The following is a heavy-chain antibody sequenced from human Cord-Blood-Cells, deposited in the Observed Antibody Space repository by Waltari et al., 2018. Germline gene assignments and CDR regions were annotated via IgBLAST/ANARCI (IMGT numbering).Heavy chain of an antibody. CDR1: GFTFSSYW. D-gene: IGHD3-22*01. V-gene: IGHV3-7*01. J-gene: IGHJ4*02. Sequence: EVQLVASGGGLVQPGGSLRLSCAASGFTFSSYWMSWVRQAPGKGLEWVANIKQDGSEKYYVDSVKGRFTISRDNAKNSLYLQMNSLRAEDTAVYYCARDPDSSGYPYYFDYWGQGTLVTVSS. CDR2: IKQDGSEK. CDR3: ARDPDSSGYPYYFDY.